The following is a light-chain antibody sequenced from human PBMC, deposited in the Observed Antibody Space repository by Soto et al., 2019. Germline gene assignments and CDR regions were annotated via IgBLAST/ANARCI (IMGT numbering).Light chain of an antibody. V-gene: IGKV1-39*01. CDR3: QQSYSSPWT. Sequence: DIQMTQSPSSLSAFVGDRVTITCRTSQSISSYLNWYQHKPGKAPKLLIYAASSLQSGVPSRFSGSGSGTDFTLTISSLQPEDFATYYCQQSYSSPWTFGQGTKVEIK. CDR2: AAS. J-gene: IGKJ1*01. CDR1: QSISSY.